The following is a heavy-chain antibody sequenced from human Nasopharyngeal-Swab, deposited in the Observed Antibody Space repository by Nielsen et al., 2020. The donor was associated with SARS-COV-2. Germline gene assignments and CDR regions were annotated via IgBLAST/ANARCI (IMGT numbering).Heavy chain of an antibody. V-gene: IGHV3-30-3*01. CDR3: AREIPGGTSDFDS. CDR1: GFTFSTYA. J-gene: IGHJ4*02. Sequence: GESLKISCEASGFTFSTYAFHWVRQAPGKGLEWVAVMSYDGGYKYYADFVKGRFTISRDNSKNSLYLQMNSLSGEDTAVYYCAREIPGGTSDFDSWGQGTLVTVSS. CDR2: MSYDGGYK. D-gene: IGHD4-23*01.